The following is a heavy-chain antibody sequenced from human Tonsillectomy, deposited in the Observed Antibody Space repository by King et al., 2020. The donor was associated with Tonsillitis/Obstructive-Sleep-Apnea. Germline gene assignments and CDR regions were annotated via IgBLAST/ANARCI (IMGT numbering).Heavy chain of an antibody. Sequence: VQLVESGGGVVQPGRSLSLSCAASGFTFSSYAMHGVXQAPGKGXEGXXXXXXXXXXXXXXXXVXXRFTISRDXSKNTLYLQMNSLRAEDTAVYYCAREGIAAHPSCYYYYGMDVWGQGTTVTVSS. CDR2: XXXXXXXX. D-gene: IGHD6-13*01. V-gene: IGHV3-30*04. J-gene: IGHJ6*02. CDR1: GFTFSSYA. CDR3: AREGIAAHPSCYYYYGMDV.